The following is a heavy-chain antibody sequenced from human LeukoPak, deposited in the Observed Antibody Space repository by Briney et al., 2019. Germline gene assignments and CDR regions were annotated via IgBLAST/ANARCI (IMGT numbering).Heavy chain of an antibody. CDR3: ANRVMPRLPTASITPAYSSGY. CDR1: GGTFSTYT. CDR2: IIPILGTT. J-gene: IGHJ4*02. D-gene: IGHD1-14*01. Sequence: SDKVSCKASGGTFSTYTISWVRQAPGQGLEWMGGIIPILGTTNYAQKFQGRVTITADDSTSTTYMELSSLRSEDTAIYYCANRVMPRLPTASITPAYSSGYWGQGTLVTASS. V-gene: IGHV1-69*16.